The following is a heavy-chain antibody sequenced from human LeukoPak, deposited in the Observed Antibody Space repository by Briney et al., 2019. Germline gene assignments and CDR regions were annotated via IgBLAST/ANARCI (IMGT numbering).Heavy chain of an antibody. Sequence: SETLSLTCTVSGGTISTYYWSWIRQPAGKGLEWIGRIYTSGSTNYNPSLKSRVTMSVDTSKNQFSLKLNSVTAADTAVYYCARGGDYFAYYYYYMDVWGKGTTVTVSS. V-gene: IGHV4-4*07. CDR1: GGTISTYY. D-gene: IGHD2/OR15-2a*01. CDR3: ARGGDYFAYYYYYMDV. CDR2: IYTSGST. J-gene: IGHJ6*03.